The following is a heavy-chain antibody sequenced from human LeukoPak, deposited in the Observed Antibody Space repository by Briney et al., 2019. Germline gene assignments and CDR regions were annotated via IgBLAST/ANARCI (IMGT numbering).Heavy chain of an antibody. CDR1: GFTFSSYG. CDR3: AKDPKEQWLVYFDY. Sequence: GGSLRLSCAASGFTFSSYGMHWVRQAPGKGLEWVAFIRYDGSNKYYADSVKGRFTISRDNSKSTLYLQMNSLRAEDTAVYYCAKDPKEQWLVYFDYWGQGTLVTVSS. D-gene: IGHD6-19*01. J-gene: IGHJ4*02. CDR2: IRYDGSNK. V-gene: IGHV3-30*02.